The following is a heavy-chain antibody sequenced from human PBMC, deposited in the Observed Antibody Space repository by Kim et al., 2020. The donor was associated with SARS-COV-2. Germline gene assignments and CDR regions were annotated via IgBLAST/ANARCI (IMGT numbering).Heavy chain of an antibody. CDR3: AKAPRGQANYYWYFDL. J-gene: IGHJ2*01. Sequence: GGSLRLSCAASGFTFSSYAMSWVRQAPGKGLEWVSAISGSGGSTYYADSVKGRFTISRDNSKNTLYLQMNSLRAEDTAVYYCAKAPRGQANYYWYFDLWGRGTLVTVSS. CDR2: ISGSGGST. V-gene: IGHV3-23*01. D-gene: IGHD4-4*01. CDR1: GFTFSSYA.